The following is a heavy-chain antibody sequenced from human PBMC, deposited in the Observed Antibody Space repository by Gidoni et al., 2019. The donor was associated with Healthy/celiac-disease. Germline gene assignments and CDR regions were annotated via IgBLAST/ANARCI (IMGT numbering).Heavy chain of an antibody. CDR2: IYYSGST. J-gene: IGHJ4*02. Sequence: QVQLQESGPGLVKPSETLSLTCTVSGGSISSYYWSWIRQPPGKGLEWSGYIYYSGSTNYNPSPKSRVTISADTSKNQFSLKLSSVTAADTAVYYCARMLDSGYAYFDYWGQGTLVTVSS. CDR1: GGSISSYY. V-gene: IGHV4-59*01. D-gene: IGHD5-12*01. CDR3: ARMLDSGYAYFDY.